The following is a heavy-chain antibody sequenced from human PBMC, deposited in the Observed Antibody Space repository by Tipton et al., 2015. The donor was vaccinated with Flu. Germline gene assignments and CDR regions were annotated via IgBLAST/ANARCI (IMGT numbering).Heavy chain of an antibody. CDR1: GGSISSYY. Sequence: LRLSCTVSGGSISSYYWSWIRQPPGKGLEWIGYIYYSGSTNYNPSLKGRVTISVDTSKNQFSLKLSSVTAADTAVYYCARDLGSSESFDYWGQGTLVTVSS. J-gene: IGHJ4*02. CDR3: ARDLGSSESFDY. D-gene: IGHD6-13*01. CDR2: IYYSGST. V-gene: IGHV4-59*01.